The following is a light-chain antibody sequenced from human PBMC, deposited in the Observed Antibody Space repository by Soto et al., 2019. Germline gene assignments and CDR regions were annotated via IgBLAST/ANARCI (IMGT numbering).Light chain of an antibody. Sequence: EIVLTQSPGTLSLSPGERATLSCRASQSVSSNYLAWYQQKPGQAPRPLIYGASSRATGIPDRFSGSGAGTEFTLTISRLESEDCALYYCQQYGSSPWTFGQGTQVEIK. J-gene: IGKJ1*01. CDR2: GAS. V-gene: IGKV3-20*01. CDR1: QSVSSNY. CDR3: QQYGSSPWT.